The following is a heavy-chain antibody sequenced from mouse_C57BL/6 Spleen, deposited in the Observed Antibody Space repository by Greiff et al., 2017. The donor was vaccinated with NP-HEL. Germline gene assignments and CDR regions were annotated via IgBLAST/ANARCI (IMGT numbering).Heavy chain of an antibody. D-gene: IGHD1-1*01. CDR1: GFTFSDYG. J-gene: IGHJ4*01. CDR2: ISSGSSTI. Sequence: EVKVVESGGGLVKPGGSLKLSCAASGFTFSDYGMHWVRQAPEKGLEWVAYISSGSSTIYYADTVKGRFTISRDNAKKTLFLHMTSLRSEDTAMYYCARDDYGSLYYAMDYWGQGTSVTVSS. V-gene: IGHV5-17*01. CDR3: ARDDYGSLYYAMDY.